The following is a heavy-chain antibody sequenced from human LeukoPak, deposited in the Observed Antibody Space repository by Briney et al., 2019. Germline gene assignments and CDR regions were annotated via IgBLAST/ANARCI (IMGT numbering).Heavy chain of an antibody. J-gene: IGHJ6*03. CDR2: IHYGGNT. Sequence: SETLSLTCTVSGASMNKYYGSWIRQPPGKGLKWIGYIHYGGNTNYSPSLKSRLTISVDRSNNHFSLSLTSVNDANTAVYYCARRSDLWSGFRSDYYYMDVWGNGTTVIVSS. D-gene: IGHD3-3*01. CDR3: ARRSDLWSGFRSDYYYMDV. V-gene: IGHV4-59*08. CDR1: GASMNKYY.